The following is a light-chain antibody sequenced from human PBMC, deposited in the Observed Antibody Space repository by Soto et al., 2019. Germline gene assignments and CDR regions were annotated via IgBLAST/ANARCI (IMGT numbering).Light chain of an antibody. J-gene: IGKJ2*03. CDR3: QQYNYYQMYS. V-gene: IGKV1-5*03. CDR2: KAS. CDR1: QNINTW. Sequence: DIQMTQSPSTLSASVGDRVTITCRASQNINTWLAWHQQKPGKAPKVLIYKASSLDSGVPSRFSGSGSGTEFTLTISSLQPDDFATYYCQQYNYYQMYSFGQGTKLEIK.